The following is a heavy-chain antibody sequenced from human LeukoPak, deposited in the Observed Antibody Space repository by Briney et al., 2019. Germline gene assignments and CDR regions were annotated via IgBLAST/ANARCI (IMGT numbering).Heavy chain of an antibody. D-gene: IGHD4-17*01. CDR3: AREGYGVIDP. J-gene: IGHJ5*02. CDR1: GFTFSSYA. Sequence: GGSLRLSCAASGFTFSSYAMHWVRQAPGKGLEWVAVISYDGSNKYYADSVKGRFTISRDNSKNTLYLQMNSLRAEDTAVYYCAREGYGVIDPWGQGTLVTVSS. CDR2: ISYDGSNK. V-gene: IGHV3-30-3*01.